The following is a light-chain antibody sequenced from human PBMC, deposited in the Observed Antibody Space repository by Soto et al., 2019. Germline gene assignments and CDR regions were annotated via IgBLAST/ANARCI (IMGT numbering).Light chain of an antibody. CDR1: SSNIGAGYD. J-gene: IGLJ2*01. CDR2: GNS. V-gene: IGLV1-40*01. CDR3: QSYDSSLSGVV. Sequence: QSVLTKPPSVSGAPGQRVTISCTGRSSNIGAGYDVHWYQQLPGTAPKLLIYGNSNRPSGVPDRFSGSKSGTSASLAITGLQAEDEADYYCQSYDSSLSGVVFGGGTKVTVL.